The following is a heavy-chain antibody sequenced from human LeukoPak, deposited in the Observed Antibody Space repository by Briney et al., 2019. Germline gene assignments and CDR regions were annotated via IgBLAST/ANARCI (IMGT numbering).Heavy chain of an antibody. CDR3: ARAQEDSGYDPHFDY. V-gene: IGHV1-3*02. J-gene: IGHJ4*02. CDR1: GYTFTSYA. CDR2: SNAGNGNT. Sequence: ASVKVSCKASGYTFTSYAMHWVRQAPGQRLEWMGWSNAGNGNTKYSQEFQGRVTITRDTSASTAYMELSSLRSEDMAVYYCARAQEDSGYDPHFDYWGQGTLVTVSS. D-gene: IGHD5-12*01.